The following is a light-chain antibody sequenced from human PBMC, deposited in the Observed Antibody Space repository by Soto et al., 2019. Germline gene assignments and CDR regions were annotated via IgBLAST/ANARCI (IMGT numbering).Light chain of an antibody. J-gene: IGKJ3*01. CDR3: QQYGSSPPT. V-gene: IGKV3-20*01. Sequence: EIVLTQSPGTLSLSPGERATLSCRASQSVSSSYLAWYQQKPGQAPRLLIYDASSRATGIPDRFSGSGSGTDFTLTISRLDPEDFAVYYCQQYGSSPPTFGPGTKVDIK. CDR1: QSVSSSY. CDR2: DAS.